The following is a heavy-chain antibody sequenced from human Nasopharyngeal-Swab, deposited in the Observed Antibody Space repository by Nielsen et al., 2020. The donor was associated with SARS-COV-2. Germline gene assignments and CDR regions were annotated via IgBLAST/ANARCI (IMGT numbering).Heavy chain of an antibody. D-gene: IGHD3-9*01. CDR2: INAGNGNT. Sequence: ASVKVSCKASGYTFTSYAMHWVRQAPGQRLEWMGWINAGNGNTKYSQKFQGRVTITRDTSASTAYMELSSLRSEDTALYFCARDRNVLRYFDWLGWFDPWGQGTLVTVSS. CDR1: GYTFTSYA. J-gene: IGHJ5*02. CDR3: ARDRNVLRYFDWLGWFDP. V-gene: IGHV1-3*01.